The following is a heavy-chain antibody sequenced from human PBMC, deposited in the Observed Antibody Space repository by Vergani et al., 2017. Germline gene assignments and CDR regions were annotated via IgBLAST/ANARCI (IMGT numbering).Heavy chain of an antibody. D-gene: IGHD3-9*01. CDR1: GFSFGSYG. Sequence: QVQLVESGGNVVQSGTSLRLSCAASGFSFGSYGMHWVRQSPGKGLGWVAVISNDGGNKYYADSVKGRFTIYKDNAQNTLYLQMNSLRVEDTGVYYCARNRCIETCYMSNWPDSWGQGTLVTVSS. CDR2: ISNDGGNK. V-gene: IGHV3-30*03. CDR3: ARNRCIETCYMSNWPDS. J-gene: IGHJ5*01.